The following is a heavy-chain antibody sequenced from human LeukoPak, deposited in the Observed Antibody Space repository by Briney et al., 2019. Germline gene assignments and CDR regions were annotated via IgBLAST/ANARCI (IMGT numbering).Heavy chain of an antibody. CDR2: ITSTSSDI. Sequence: GVSLRLSCAASGFTFSLYSMNWVRQAPGKGLEWVSSITSTSSDINYADSVKGRFTISRDNAKNSMYLQMNSLRAEDTAVYYCARDYRQRYFDWLLGVEDYWGQGTLVTVSS. CDR1: GFTFSLYS. CDR3: ARDYRQRYFDWLLGVEDY. V-gene: IGHV3-21*01. D-gene: IGHD3-9*01. J-gene: IGHJ4*02.